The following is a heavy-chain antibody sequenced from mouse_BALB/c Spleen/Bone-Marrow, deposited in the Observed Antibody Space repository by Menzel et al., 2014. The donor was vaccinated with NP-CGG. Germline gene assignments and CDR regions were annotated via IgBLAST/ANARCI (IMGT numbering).Heavy chain of an antibody. CDR1: GFSLTSYG. D-gene: IGHD1-2*01. Sequence: VQLVESGPGLAAPSQSLSITCTVFGFSLTSYGVHWVRQPPGKGLEWLGVIWAGGSTNYNSALMSRLSISKDNSKSQVFLKMNSLQTDDTAMYYCARGFHLDYWDQGTTLTVSS. CDR2: IWAGGST. CDR3: ARGFHLDY. V-gene: IGHV2-9*02. J-gene: IGHJ2*01.